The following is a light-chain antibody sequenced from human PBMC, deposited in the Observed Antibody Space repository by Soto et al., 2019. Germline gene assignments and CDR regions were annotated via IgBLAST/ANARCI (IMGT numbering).Light chain of an antibody. Sequence: DIVLTQSLGPLSLSPGDSDTLFCREFQSFKSSYLAWYQQKPGQAPKLLIHGGSIRATGISDRFSGSGSGTDFTLTISSLEPEDFAVYYCHQRQYWPPITFGQGTRLEIK. V-gene: IGKV3D-20*02. CDR1: QSFKSSY. J-gene: IGKJ5*01. CDR2: GGS. CDR3: HQRQYWPPIT.